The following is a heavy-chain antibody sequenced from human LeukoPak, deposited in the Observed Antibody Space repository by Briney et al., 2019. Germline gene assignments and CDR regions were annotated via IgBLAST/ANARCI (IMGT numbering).Heavy chain of an antibody. Sequence: SETLSLTCAVYGGSFSGYYWSWIRQPPGKGLEWIGEINHSGSTNYNPSLKSRVTISVDTSKNQFSLKLSSVTAADTAVYYCARGSGDSSGYYGPRPMDAFDIWGQGTMVTVSS. V-gene: IGHV4-34*01. CDR3: ARGSGDSSGYYGPRPMDAFDI. CDR1: GGSFSGYY. D-gene: IGHD3-22*01. CDR2: INHSGST. J-gene: IGHJ3*02.